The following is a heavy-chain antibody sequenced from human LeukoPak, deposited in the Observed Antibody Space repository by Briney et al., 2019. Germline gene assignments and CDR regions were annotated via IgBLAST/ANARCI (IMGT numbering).Heavy chain of an antibody. V-gene: IGHV1-46*01. J-gene: IGHJ2*01. CDR2: SNPSGGST. CDR3: AKEMRYSSGWHPLRGYFDL. CDR1: GDTFTTDY. D-gene: IGHD6-19*01. Sequence: ASVKVSCKASGDTFTTDYIHWVRQGPGQGPEWMGVSNPSGGSTTNAQKFQGRVTMTRDTSTSTVYMELSSLRSEDTAIYYCAKEMRYSSGWHPLRGYFDLWGRGTLVTVSS.